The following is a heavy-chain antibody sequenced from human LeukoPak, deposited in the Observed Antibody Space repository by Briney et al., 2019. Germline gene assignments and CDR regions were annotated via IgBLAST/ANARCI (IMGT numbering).Heavy chain of an antibody. CDR2: IVASGVST. D-gene: IGHD3-16*01. J-gene: IGHJ5*02. CDR3: RQGGLRFDP. Sequence: GGSLRLSCAASGFTFSKYPMSWVRQVPGKGLECVSYIVASGVSTYYADSVKGRFTISRDNSKNTLYLQMNSLRAEDTAVYYCRQGGLRFDPWGQGTLVTVSS. V-gene: IGHV3-23*01. CDR1: GFTFSKYP.